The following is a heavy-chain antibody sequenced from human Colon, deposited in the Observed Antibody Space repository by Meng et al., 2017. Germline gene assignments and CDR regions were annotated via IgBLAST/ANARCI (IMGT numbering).Heavy chain of an antibody. D-gene: IGHD3-10*01. V-gene: IGHV1-2*06. CDR2: INPNSGGT. Sequence: VQLVQSGAEVKKPGASVKVSCKASGYTFTGYYMHWVRQAPGQGLEWMGRINPNSGGTNYAQKFQGRVTMTRDTSISTAYMELSRLRSDDTAVYFCARAGSSTSPPRDYWGQGTLVTVSS. CDR3: ARAGSSTSPPRDY. CDR1: GYTFTGYY. J-gene: IGHJ4*02.